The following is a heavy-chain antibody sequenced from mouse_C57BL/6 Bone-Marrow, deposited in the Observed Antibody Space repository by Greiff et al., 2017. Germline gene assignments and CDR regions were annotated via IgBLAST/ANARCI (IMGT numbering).Heavy chain of an antibody. V-gene: IGHV1-69*01. D-gene: IGHD3-3*01. CDR1: GYTFTSYW. Sequence: VQLQQPGAELVMPGASVKLSCKASGYTFTSYWMHWVKQRPGQGLEWIGEIDPSDSYTNYNQKFKGKSTLTVDKSSSTAYMQLSSLTSEDSAVYDCARRGPYFDYWGQGTTLTVSS. CDR2: IDPSDSYT. CDR3: ARRGPYFDY. J-gene: IGHJ2*01.